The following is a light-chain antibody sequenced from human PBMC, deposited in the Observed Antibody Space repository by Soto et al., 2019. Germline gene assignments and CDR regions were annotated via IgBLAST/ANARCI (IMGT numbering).Light chain of an antibody. CDR1: QSVSSSY. Sequence: EIVLTQSPGTLSLSPGERATLSCRASQSVSSSYLDWYQQKPGQTPRLLIYGASSRATGIPDRFSVSGSVKDLTFTISRLDLEDFAAYYCQQYGRAPGTFGQGNKVEIK. CDR3: QQYGRAPGT. CDR2: GAS. V-gene: IGKV3-20*01. J-gene: IGKJ1*01.